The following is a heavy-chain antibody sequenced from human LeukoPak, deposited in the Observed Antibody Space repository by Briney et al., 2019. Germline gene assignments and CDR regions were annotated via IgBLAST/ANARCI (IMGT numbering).Heavy chain of an antibody. CDR1: GYTFTGYY. CDR3: ARDMHYYDSSGYFPGY. J-gene: IGHJ4*02. Sequence: ASVKVSCKASGYTFTGYYMHWVRQAPGQGLEWMGRINPNSGGTNYAQKFQGRVTMTRDTSISTAYMELSKLRFDDTAVYYCARDMHYYDSSGYFPGYWGQGTLVAVSS. D-gene: IGHD3-22*01. CDR2: INPNSGGT. V-gene: IGHV1-2*06.